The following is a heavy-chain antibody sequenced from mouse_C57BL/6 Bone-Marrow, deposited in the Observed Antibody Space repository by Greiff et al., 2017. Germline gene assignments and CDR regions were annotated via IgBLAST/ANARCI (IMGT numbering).Heavy chain of an antibody. J-gene: IGHJ2*01. CDR1: GYSFTGYY. V-gene: IGHV1-42*01. D-gene: IGHD2-3*01. CDR2: INPSTGGT. Sequence: VQLQQSGPELVKPGASVKISCKASGYSFTGYYMNWVKQSPEKSLEWIGEINPSTGGTTYNQKFKAKATLTVDKSSSTAYMQLKGLTSEDSAVYYCARDGYYDFDYWGQGTTLTVSS. CDR3: ARDGYYDFDY.